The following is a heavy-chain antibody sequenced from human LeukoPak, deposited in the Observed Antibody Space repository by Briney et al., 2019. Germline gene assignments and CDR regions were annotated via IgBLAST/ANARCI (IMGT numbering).Heavy chain of an antibody. D-gene: IGHD2-2*01. V-gene: IGHV4-38-2*02. CDR3: ARDVPVVVPAAMPMDV. CDR2: IYHSGST. CDR1: GYSISSGYY. J-gene: IGHJ6*04. Sequence: SETLSLTCTVSGYSISSGYYWGWIRQPPGKGLEWIESIYHSGSTYYNPSLKSRVTISVDTSKNQFSLKLSSVTAADTAVYYCARDVPVVVPAAMPMDVWGKGTTVTVSS.